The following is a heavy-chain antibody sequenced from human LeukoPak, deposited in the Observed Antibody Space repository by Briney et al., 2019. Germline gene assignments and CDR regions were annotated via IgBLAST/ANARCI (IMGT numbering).Heavy chain of an antibody. D-gene: IGHD6-6*01. CDR1: GGSVRRGNYY. J-gene: IGHJ6*03. V-gene: IGHV4-61*02. Sequence: SETLSLTCTVSGGSVRRGNYYWTWLRQPAGSGLEWIGRIYTSGTTDYNPSLRTRVTISVDASRNQFSLNLSSVTAADTAVYYCARWSGSVTARNYYYYMDVWGEGTTVTVSS. CDR3: ARWSGSVTARNYYYYMDV. CDR2: IYTSGTT.